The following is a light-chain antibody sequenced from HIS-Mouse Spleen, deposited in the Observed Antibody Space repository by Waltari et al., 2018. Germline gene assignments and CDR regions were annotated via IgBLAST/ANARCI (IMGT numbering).Light chain of an antibody. CDR3: AAWDDSLSGPV. CDR2: RNN. J-gene: IGLJ3*02. CDR1: SSNIGSNY. Sequence: QSVLTQPPSASGTPGQRVTISCSGSSSNIGSNYVYWYQQLPGTAPKLLIYRNNQRPSGVPARFAGSKSGSSASLAISGLRSEDEADYYGAAWDDSLSGPVFGGGTKLTVL. V-gene: IGLV1-47*01.